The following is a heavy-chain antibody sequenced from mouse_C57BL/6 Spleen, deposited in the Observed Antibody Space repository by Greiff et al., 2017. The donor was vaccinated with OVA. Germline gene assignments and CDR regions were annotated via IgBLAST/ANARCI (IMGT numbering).Heavy chain of an antibody. CDR1: GFTFSDYY. CDR3: ARDRLGYGREGYFDV. Sequence: EVMLVESEGGLVQPGSSMKLSCTASGFTFSDYYMAWVRQVPEKGLEWVANINYDGSSTYYLDSLKSRFIISRDNAKNILYLQMSSLKSEDTATYYCARDRLGYGREGYFDVWGTGTTVTVSS. J-gene: IGHJ1*03. D-gene: IGHD1-1*01. CDR2: INYDGSST. V-gene: IGHV5-16*01.